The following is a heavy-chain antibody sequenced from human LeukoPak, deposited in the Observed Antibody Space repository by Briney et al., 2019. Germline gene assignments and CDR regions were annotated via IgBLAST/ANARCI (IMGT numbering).Heavy chain of an antibody. CDR1: GFPFSSYW. V-gene: IGHV3-48*04. CDR2: ISSSSSTI. J-gene: IGHJ4*02. CDR3: ARGDPPD. Sequence: GGSLRLSCAASGFPFSSYWMAWVRQAPGKGLEWVSYISSSSSTIYYADSVKGRFTISRDNAKNSLYLQMNSLRAEDTAVYYCARGDPPDWGQGTLVTVSS.